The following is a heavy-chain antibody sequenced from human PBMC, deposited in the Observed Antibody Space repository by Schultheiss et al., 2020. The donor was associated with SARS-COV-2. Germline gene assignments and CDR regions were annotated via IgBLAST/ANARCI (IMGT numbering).Heavy chain of an antibody. CDR1: GFTFSDYY. V-gene: IGHV3-30-3*01. CDR3: SSGNGGGGYSGYWYFDL. Sequence: GESLKISCAASGFTFSDYYMSWIRQAPGKGLEWVAVISYDGSNKYYADSVKGRFTISRDNSKNTLYLQMNSLRAEDTAVYYCSSGNGGGGYSGYWYFDLWGRGTLVTVSS. D-gene: IGHD5-24*01. J-gene: IGHJ2*01. CDR2: ISYDGSNK.